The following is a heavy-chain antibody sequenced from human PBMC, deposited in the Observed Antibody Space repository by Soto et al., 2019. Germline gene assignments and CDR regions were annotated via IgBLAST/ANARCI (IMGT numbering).Heavy chain of an antibody. D-gene: IGHD5-18*01. CDR2: ISGSGGST. CDR1: GFTFSSYA. J-gene: IGHJ4*02. V-gene: IGHV3-23*01. Sequence: GGSLRLSCVASGFTFSSYAMRWVRQAPGKGLEWVSAISGSGGSTYYADSVKGRFTISRDNSRNRLYLQMNSLRAEDTAVYYCARGYSYTQPVFDYWGLGTLVTVSS. CDR3: ARGYSYTQPVFDY.